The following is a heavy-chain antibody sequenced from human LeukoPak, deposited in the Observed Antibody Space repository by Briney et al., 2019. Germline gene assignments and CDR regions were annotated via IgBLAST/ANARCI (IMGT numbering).Heavy chain of an antibody. J-gene: IGHJ6*02. CDR1: GGSISSGDYY. V-gene: IGHV4-30-4*01. Sequence: PSETLSLTCTVSGGSISSGDYYWSWIRQPPGKGLEWIGYIYYSGSTNYNPSLKSRVTISVDTSKNQFSLKLSSVTAADTAVYYCARQSGVDYYDSSGYQNYYYYGMDVWGQGTTVTVSS. CDR3: ARQSGVDYYDSSGYQNYYYYGMDV. CDR2: IYYSGST. D-gene: IGHD3-22*01.